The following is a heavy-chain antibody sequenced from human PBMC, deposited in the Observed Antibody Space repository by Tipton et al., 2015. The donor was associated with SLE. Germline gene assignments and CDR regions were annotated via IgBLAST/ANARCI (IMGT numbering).Heavy chain of an antibody. V-gene: IGHV5-51*03. CDR3: ASSRGNAVAGRVEY. CDR2: IYPGDSDT. CDR1: AYSFTTYW. Sequence: VQLVQSGAEVKKPGESLKISCQSSAYSFTTYWVGWVRQMPGKGLEWMGIIYPGDSDTRYNPSFQGQVTISADKSIRTAYLQWNTLKAADTAMYYCASSRGNAVAGRVEYWGQGTLITVSS. J-gene: IGHJ4*02. D-gene: IGHD6-19*01.